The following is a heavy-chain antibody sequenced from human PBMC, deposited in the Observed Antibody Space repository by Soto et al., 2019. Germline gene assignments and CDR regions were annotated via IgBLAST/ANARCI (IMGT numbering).Heavy chain of an antibody. D-gene: IGHD6-13*01. CDR3: ARDINSAAGTYYYYYMDV. CDR2: INAGNGNT. Sequence: QVPLVQSGAEVKKPGASVKVSCKASGYTFTSYAMHWVRQAPGQRLEWMGWINAGNGNTKYSQKFQGRVTITRDTSASTAYMELSSLRSEDTAVYYCARDINSAAGTYYYYYMDVWGKGTTVTVSS. J-gene: IGHJ6*03. V-gene: IGHV1-3*01. CDR1: GYTFTSYA.